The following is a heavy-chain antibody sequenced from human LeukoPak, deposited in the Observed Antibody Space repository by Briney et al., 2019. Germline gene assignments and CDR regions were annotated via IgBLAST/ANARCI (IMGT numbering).Heavy chain of an antibody. CDR3: AKGYYFDY. V-gene: IGHV3-23*01. Sequence: GRSLRLSCAASGYTFSSYAMGWVHQAPGKGLEWVSAISGSGGSTYYADSVKGRFTISRDNSKNTLYLQMNSLRAEDTAVYYCAKGYYFDYWGQGTLVTVSS. J-gene: IGHJ4*02. CDR1: GYTFSSYA. CDR2: ISGSGGST.